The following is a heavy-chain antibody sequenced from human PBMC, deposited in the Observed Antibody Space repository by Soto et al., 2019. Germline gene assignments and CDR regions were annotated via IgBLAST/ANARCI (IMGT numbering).Heavy chain of an antibody. D-gene: IGHD2-15*01. CDR2: INPSGGST. CDR3: ARGEDCSGGSCPFMDV. CDR1: GYTFTSYY. Sequence: ASVKVSCKASGYTFTSYYMHWVRQAPGQGLEWMGIINPSGGSTSYAQKFQGRVTMTRDTSTSTVYMELSSLRSGDTAVYYCARGEDCSGGSCPFMDVWGKGTTVTVSS. J-gene: IGHJ6*03. V-gene: IGHV1-46*03.